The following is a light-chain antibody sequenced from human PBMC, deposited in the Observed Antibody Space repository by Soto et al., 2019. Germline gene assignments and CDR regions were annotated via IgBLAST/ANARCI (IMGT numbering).Light chain of an antibody. V-gene: IGKV3-11*01. J-gene: IGKJ4*01. CDR3: QQRINWPLT. CDR1: QSVSTF. CDR2: DAS. Sequence: EIVLTQSPATLSLSPRARATLSCRATQSVSTFLAWYQQKPGQAPRLLISDASKRATGIPTRFSGSGSGTDFTLTISSLEPEDFAVYYCQQRINWPLTFGGGTKVEIK.